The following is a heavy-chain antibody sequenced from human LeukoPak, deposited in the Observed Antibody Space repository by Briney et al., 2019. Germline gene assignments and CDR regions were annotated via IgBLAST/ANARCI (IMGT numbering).Heavy chain of an antibody. V-gene: IGHV1-69*05. CDR3: ARAPPVMYSYGWYFDY. D-gene: IGHD5-18*01. CDR2: IIPIFGTA. J-gene: IGHJ4*02. Sequence: SVKVSCKASGGTFSSYAISWVRQAPGQGLEWMGGIIPIFGTANYAQKFQGRVTITTDESTSTAYMELSSLRSEDTAVYYCARAPPVMYSYGWYFDYWGQGTLVTVSS. CDR1: GGTFSSYA.